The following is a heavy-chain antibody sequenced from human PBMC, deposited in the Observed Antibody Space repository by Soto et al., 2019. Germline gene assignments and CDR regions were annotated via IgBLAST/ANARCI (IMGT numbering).Heavy chain of an antibody. CDR2: IDHSGTT. D-gene: IGHD3-10*01. V-gene: IGHV4-34*01. J-gene: IGHJ5*02. CDR1: CGSFSGYS. Sequence: SETLSLTCSFYCGSFSGYSWTLIRHPPGIGLEWIGEIDHSGTTNYNPSLKSRVTFSVDTSKNQFSLKVNSVTAADTAVYYCARRTTAGSQTFYNSFFDPWGQGTLVTVSS. CDR3: ARRTTAGSQTFYNSFFDP.